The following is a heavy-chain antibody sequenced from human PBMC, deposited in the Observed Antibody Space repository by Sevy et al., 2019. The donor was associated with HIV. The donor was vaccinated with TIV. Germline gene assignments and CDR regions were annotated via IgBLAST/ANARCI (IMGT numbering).Heavy chain of an antibody. V-gene: IGHV4-39*01. Sequence: SETLSLTCTVSGGSMRSSHYWGWIRQPPGKGLEWIASIYNGGTTYYNPSLKNRLIISVETSKDQFSLKMKSVTAADTAVYYCVRIPQWLGPSFDSWGQGILVTVSS. D-gene: IGHD6-19*01. J-gene: IGHJ4*02. CDR2: IYNGGTT. CDR1: GGSMRSSHY. CDR3: VRIPQWLGPSFDS.